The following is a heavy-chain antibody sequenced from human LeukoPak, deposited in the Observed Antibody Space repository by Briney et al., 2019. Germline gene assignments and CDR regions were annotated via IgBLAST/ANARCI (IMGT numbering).Heavy chain of an antibody. D-gene: IGHD6-13*01. Sequence: GESLKISCKGSGYSFSTYWIAWVRQMPGKGLGWMGIIYPGDSDTRYSPSFQGQFTISADKSISTAYLQWSSLKASDSAIYYCAGAAAGTAIDSWGQGTLVTVSS. CDR1: GYSFSTYW. CDR2: IYPGDSDT. V-gene: IGHV5-51*01. CDR3: AGAAAGTAIDS. J-gene: IGHJ4*02.